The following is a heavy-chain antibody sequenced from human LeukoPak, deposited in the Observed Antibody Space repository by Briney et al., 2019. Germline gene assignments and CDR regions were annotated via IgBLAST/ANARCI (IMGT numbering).Heavy chain of an antibody. J-gene: IGHJ6*02. CDR1: GGSFSGYY. V-gene: IGHV4-34*01. CDR3: ARSGPGSAYGMDV. Sequence: SETLSLTCAVYGGSFSGYYWSWIRQPPGKGLEWIGEINHSGSTNYNPSLKSRVTISVDTSKNQFSLKLSSVTAADTAVYYCARSGPGSAYGMDVWGQGTTVTVSS. CDR2: INHSGST. D-gene: IGHD2-15*01.